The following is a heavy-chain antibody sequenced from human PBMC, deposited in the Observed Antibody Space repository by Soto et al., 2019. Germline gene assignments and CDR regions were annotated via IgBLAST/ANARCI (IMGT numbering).Heavy chain of an antibody. CDR1: GFTFSSYS. CDR3: ARGNPTVTAFDY. CDR2: ISSSSSYI. Sequence: GGSLRLSCAASGFTFSSYSMNWVRQAPGKGLEWVSSISSSSSYIYYADSVKGRFTISRDNTKNSLYLQMNSLRAEDTAVYYCARGNPTVTAFDYWGQGTLVTVSS. D-gene: IGHD4-17*01. J-gene: IGHJ4*02. V-gene: IGHV3-21*01.